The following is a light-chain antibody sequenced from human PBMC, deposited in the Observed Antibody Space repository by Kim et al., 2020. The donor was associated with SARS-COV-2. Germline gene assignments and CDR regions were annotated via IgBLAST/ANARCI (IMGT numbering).Light chain of an antibody. CDR2: GKN. CDR3: NSRDSSGNHRWV. V-gene: IGLV3-19*01. J-gene: IGLJ2*01. Sequence: SSELTQDPAVSVALGQTVRITCQGDSLRSYYASWYQQTPGQAPVLVIYGKNNRPSGIPDRFSGSSSGNTASLTITGAQAEDEADYYCNSRDSSGNHRWVF. CDR1: SLRSYY.